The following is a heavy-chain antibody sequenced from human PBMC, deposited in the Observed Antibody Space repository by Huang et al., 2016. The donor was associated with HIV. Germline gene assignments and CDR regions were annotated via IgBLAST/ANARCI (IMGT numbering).Heavy chain of an antibody. Sequence: QLLLQESGPGLVKPSEALALTCAVSGGSIRSSVYPWGWIRQPPGKGLEGMGSIYYKGSTHYRPALQSRVTIAVDTTKNLFFLNLTAMTAADTAVYYCARHREGPVAYYSGWGSHLNYMDVWGRGRTVVVSS. CDR2: IYYKGST. CDR1: GGSIRSSVYP. D-gene: IGHD3-10*01. CDR3: ARHREGPVAYYSGWGSHLNYMDV. V-gene: IGHV4-39*01. J-gene: IGHJ6*03.